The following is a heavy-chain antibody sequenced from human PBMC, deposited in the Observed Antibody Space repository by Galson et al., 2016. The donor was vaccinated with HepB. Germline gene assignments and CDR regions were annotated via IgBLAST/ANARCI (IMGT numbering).Heavy chain of an antibody. CDR3: AKDRPAYSGSYWGYFDY. CDR1: GFTFSDFG. Sequence: SLRLSCAASGFTFSDFGMHWVRQAPGKGLEWVAVISYDETYKYYADSVKGRFAISRNNSKNTPYLQMNSLRPEDTAVYYYAKDRPAYSGSYWGYFDYWGQETLVTVSS. V-gene: IGHV3-30*18. J-gene: IGHJ4*01. D-gene: IGHD1-26*01. CDR2: ISYDETYK.